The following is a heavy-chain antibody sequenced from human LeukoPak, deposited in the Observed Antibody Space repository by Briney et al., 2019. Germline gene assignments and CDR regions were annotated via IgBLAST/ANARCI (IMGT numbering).Heavy chain of an antibody. V-gene: IGHV1-24*01. CDR3: AREDCSGGSCYSGCEY. Sequence: ASVKVSCKVSGYTLTELSMHWVRQAPGKGLEWMGGFDPEDGETIYAQKFQGRVTMTEDTSTDTAYMELSSLRSEDTVVYYCAREDCSGGSCYSGCEYWGQGTLVTVSS. J-gene: IGHJ4*02. CDR2: FDPEDGET. D-gene: IGHD2-15*01. CDR1: GYTLTELS.